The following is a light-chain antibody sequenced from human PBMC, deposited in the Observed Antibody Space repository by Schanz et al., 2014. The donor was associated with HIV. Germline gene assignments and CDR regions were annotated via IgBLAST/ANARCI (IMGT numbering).Light chain of an antibody. J-gene: IGKJ1*01. CDR2: GAS. CDR1: QSVSSN. V-gene: IGKV3-20*01. Sequence: EIVMTQSPATLSVSPGERATLSCRASQSVSSNLPWYQQKPGQAPRLLIYGASSRATGIPDRFSGSGSGTDFTLTISRLEPEDFAVYYCQQYGSSPQTFGQGTKVEIK. CDR3: QQYGSSPQT.